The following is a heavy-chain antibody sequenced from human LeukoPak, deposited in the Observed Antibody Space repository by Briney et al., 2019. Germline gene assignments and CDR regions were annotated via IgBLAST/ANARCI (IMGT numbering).Heavy chain of an antibody. CDR2: IYKNAIT. CDR1: GFTVSSNY. V-gene: IGHV3-53*01. CDR3: AKEGGVYSTPYYMDV. J-gene: IGHJ6*03. Sequence: GGSLRLSCAASGFTVSSNYMTWVRQAPGKGLEWVSVIYKNAITYYADTVKGRFTISRDNSKNMLYLQMNSLGAEDTAVYYCAKEGGVYSTPYYMDVWGKGTTVTVSS. D-gene: IGHD1-26*01.